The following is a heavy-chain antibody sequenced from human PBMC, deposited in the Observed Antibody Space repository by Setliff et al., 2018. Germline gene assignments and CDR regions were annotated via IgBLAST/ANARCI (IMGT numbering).Heavy chain of an antibody. Sequence: PSETLSLTCTVSGGSVDSYYWSWIRQPPGKGLELIGYIYSGGTTDSKPSLKSRVNISVDTSKNHVSLKMTSVTAADTAVYYCVRAPRLEWILPTFDYWGQGTPVTVSS. CDR1: GGSVDSYY. CDR3: VRAPRLEWILPTFDY. CDR2: IYSGGTT. D-gene: IGHD3-3*01. V-gene: IGHV4-59*02. J-gene: IGHJ4*02.